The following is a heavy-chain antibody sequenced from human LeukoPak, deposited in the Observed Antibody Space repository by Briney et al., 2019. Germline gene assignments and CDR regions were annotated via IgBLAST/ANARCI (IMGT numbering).Heavy chain of an antibody. Sequence: ASVKVSCKASGYTFTNYYMHWVRQAPGQGLEWMGRISPNSGGTNYAQKFQGRVTMTRDTSISTAYMELSRLRSDDTAVYYCASLEGYCSGSSCYTFDYWGQGTLVTVSS. CDR1: GYTFTNYY. CDR3: ASLEGYCSGSSCYTFDY. V-gene: IGHV1-2*06. D-gene: IGHD2-15*01. CDR2: ISPNSGGT. J-gene: IGHJ4*02.